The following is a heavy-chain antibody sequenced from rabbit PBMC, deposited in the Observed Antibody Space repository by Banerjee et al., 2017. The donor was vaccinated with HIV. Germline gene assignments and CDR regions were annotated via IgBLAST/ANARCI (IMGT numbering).Heavy chain of an antibody. V-gene: IGHV1S45*01. CDR1: GLSFSTNYW. Sequence: QEQLEESGGGLVKPEGSLTLTCTASGLSFSTNYWICWVRQAPGKGLEWIACIYAGSSSSTAYASWAKGRFTISKASWTTVTLQMTSLTAADTASYFCARDLAGVIGWNFNLWGQGTLVTVS. J-gene: IGHJ4*01. D-gene: IGHD4-1*01. CDR2: IYAGSSSST. CDR3: ARDLAGVIGWNFNL.